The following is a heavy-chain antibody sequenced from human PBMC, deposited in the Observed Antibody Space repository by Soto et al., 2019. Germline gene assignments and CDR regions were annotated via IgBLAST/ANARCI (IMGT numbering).Heavy chain of an antibody. Sequence: SGPTLVNPTQTLTLTCTLSGFSLTTRSMFVSLILQSPVKALEWLALIDWDGDTYYSTSLKTRLTISRDTSTNQVVLTMTNLDPADTATYFCARSLNYDFWTGYFFDFWGQGALVTVSS. D-gene: IGHD3-3*01. CDR1: GFSLTTRSMF. J-gene: IGHJ4*02. CDR2: IDWDGDT. V-gene: IGHV2-70*01. CDR3: ARSLNYDFWTGYFFDF.